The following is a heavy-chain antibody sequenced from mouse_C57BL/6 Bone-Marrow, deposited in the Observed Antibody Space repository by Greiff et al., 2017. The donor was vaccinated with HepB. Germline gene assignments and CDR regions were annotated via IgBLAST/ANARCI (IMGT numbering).Heavy chain of an antibody. CDR3: ARHEGPYYGSSYYAMDY. J-gene: IGHJ4*01. CDR2: ISSGGSYT. Sequence: EVKLVESGGDLVKPGGSLKLSCAASGFTFSSYGMSWVRQTPDKRLEWVATISSGGSYTYYPDSVKGRFTISRDNAKNTLYLQMSSLKSEDTAMYYCARHEGPYYGSSYYAMDYWGQGTSVTVSS. CDR1: GFTFSSYG. D-gene: IGHD1-1*01. V-gene: IGHV5-6*01.